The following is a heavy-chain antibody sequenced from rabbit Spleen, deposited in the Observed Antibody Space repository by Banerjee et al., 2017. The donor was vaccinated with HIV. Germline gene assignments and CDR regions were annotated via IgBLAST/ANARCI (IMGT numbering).Heavy chain of an antibody. CDR1: GFTLSSYY. D-gene: IGHD8-1*01. CDR2: TEPIFGTT. J-gene: IGHJ6*01. Sequence: HLKESGGGLVQPGGSLKLSCTASGFTLSSYYMNWVRQAPGKGLEWIGLTEPIFGTTYYANWVNGRLTISSHNAQNTLYLQVKSLTAADTATYFCARDTGSSFSSYGMDLWGQGTLVTVS. CDR3: ARDTGSSFSSYGMDL. V-gene: IGHV1S7*01.